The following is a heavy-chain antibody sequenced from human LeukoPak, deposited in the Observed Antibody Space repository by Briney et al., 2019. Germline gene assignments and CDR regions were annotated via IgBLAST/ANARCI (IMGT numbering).Heavy chain of an antibody. CDR2: TYYRSKWYN. V-gene: IGHV6-1*01. Sequence: SQTLSLTCAISGDSVSSNIAAWNWIRQSPSRGLEWLGRTYYRSKWYNDYAVSVKSRITINPDTSKNQFSLQLNSVTPEDTAVYYCARTSGSYVTNYYGMDVWGQGTTVTVSS. CDR1: GDSVSSNIAA. J-gene: IGHJ6*02. CDR3: ARTSGSYVTNYYGMDV. D-gene: IGHD1-26*01.